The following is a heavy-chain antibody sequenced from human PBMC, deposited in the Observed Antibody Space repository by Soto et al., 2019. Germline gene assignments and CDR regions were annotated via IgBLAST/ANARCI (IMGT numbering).Heavy chain of an antibody. D-gene: IGHD1-1*01. CDR3: ARGRYGDY. CDR1: GYAFTTYG. CDR2: ISAHNGNT. V-gene: IGHV1-18*01. J-gene: IGHJ4*02. Sequence: QVRLVQSGAEVKKPGASVKVSCKGSGYAFTTYGITWVRQAPGQGLEWMGWISAHNGNTNYAQKLQGRVTVTRDTSTSTAHMELRSLRSDDTAVYYCARGRYGDYWGQGALVTVSS.